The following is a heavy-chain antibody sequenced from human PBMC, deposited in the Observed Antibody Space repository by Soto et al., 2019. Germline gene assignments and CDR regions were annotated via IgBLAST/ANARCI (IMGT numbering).Heavy chain of an antibody. CDR2: ISGYNGNT. CDR1: GYMFSHYG. CDR3: ARDLLPMTGTANDAFDI. V-gene: IGHV1-18*04. D-gene: IGHD1-1*01. Sequence: QIQLVQSGAEVKKSGASVKVSCKASGYMFSHYGINWVRQAPGQGLEWVAWISGYNGNTNYAQKFQGRVTMIMDSSTNTAYMELRSLTSDDTAVYYCARDLLPMTGTANDAFDIWGQGTMVTVSS. J-gene: IGHJ3*02.